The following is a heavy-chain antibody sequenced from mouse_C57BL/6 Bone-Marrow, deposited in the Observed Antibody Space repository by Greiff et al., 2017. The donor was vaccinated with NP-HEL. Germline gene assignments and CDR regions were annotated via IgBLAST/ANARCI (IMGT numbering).Heavy chain of an antibody. CDR3: ARWGRGVFDY. CDR1: GYAFTNYL. J-gene: IGHJ2*01. CDR2: INPGSGGT. V-gene: IGHV1-54*01. Sequence: VQVVESGAELVRPGTSVKVSCKASGYAFTNYLIEWVKQRPGQGLEWIGVINPGSGGTNYNEKFKGKATLTADKSSSTAYMQLSSLTSEDSAVYFCARWGRGVFDYWGQGTTLTVSS.